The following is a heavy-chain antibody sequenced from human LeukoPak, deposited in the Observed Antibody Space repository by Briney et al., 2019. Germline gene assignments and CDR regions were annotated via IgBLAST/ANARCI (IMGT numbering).Heavy chain of an antibody. V-gene: IGHV1-69*13. CDR3: AREACSGGSCYLFSNYYYGMDV. CDR1: GGTFSSYA. Sequence: SVKVSCKASGGTFSSYAISWVRQAPGQGLEWMGGIIPIFGTANYAQKFQGRVTITADESTSTAYMELSSLRSEDTAVYYCAREACSGGSCYLFSNYYYGMDVWGKGTTVTVSS. J-gene: IGHJ6*04. D-gene: IGHD2-15*01. CDR2: IIPIFGTA.